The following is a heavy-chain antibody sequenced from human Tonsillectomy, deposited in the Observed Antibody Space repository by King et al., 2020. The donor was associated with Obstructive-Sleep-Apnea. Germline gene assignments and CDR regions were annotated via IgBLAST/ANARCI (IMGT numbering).Heavy chain of an antibody. CDR2: IYYSGST. D-gene: IGHD2-2*01. CDR3: ARDQLGCSTTSCYVGGTVDY. Sequence: LQLQESGPGLVKPSETLSLTCTVSGGSISSSSYYWGWIRQPPGKGLEWIGSIYYSGSTYYNPSLKSRVTISVDTSKHQFSLKLSSVTAADTAVYYCARDQLGCSTTSCYVGGTVDYWGQGTLVTVSS. V-gene: IGHV4-39*07. CDR1: GGSISSSSYY. J-gene: IGHJ4*02.